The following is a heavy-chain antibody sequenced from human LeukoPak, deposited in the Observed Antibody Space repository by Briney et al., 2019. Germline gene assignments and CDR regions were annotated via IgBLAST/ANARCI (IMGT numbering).Heavy chain of an antibody. Sequence: GGSLRLSCAASGFTFSSYGMHWVRQAPGKGLEWVAFIRYDGSNKYYADSVKGRFTISRDNSKNTLYLQMNSLRAEDTAVYYCAKVFRYYDFWSGRDAFDIWGQGTMVTVSS. CDR2: IRYDGSNK. D-gene: IGHD3-3*01. CDR1: GFTFSSYG. V-gene: IGHV3-30*02. J-gene: IGHJ3*02. CDR3: AKVFRYYDFWSGRDAFDI.